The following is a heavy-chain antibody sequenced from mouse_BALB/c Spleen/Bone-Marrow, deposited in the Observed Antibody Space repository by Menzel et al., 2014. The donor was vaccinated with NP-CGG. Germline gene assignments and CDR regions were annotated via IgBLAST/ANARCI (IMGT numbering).Heavy chain of an antibody. D-gene: IGHD1-1*01. J-gene: IGHJ4*01. CDR3: AREGYYYGSSYGNAMDY. Sequence: VQLQQSGPELVKPGASVQISCKASGYSFTGYFMSWVMQSHGKSLEWIGRINPYNGDTFYNQKFKGKATLTVDKSSSTAHMELRSLASEDSAVYYCAREGYYYGSSYGNAMDYWGQGISVTGST. V-gene: IGHV1-20*02. CDR1: GYSFTGYF. CDR2: INPYNGDT.